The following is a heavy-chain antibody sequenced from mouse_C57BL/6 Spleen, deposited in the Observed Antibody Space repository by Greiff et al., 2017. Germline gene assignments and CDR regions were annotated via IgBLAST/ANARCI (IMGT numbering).Heavy chain of an antibody. Sequence: EVQLQQSGPELVKPGASVKISCKASGYTFTDYYMNWVKQSHGKSLEWIGDINPNNGGTSYNQKFKGKATLTVDKSSSTAYMELRSLTSEDSAVYYCARSEDYDPPWFAYWGQGTLVTVSA. CDR3: ARSEDYDPPWFAY. V-gene: IGHV1-26*01. J-gene: IGHJ3*01. D-gene: IGHD2-4*01. CDR1: GYTFTDYY. CDR2: INPNNGGT.